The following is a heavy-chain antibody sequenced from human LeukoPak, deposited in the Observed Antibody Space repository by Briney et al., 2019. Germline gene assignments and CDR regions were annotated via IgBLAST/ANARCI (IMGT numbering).Heavy chain of an antibody. CDR1: GGTFISYA. D-gene: IGHD2-2*01. V-gene: IGHV1-69*13. CDR2: IIPVFGTA. J-gene: IGHJ5*02. CDR3: ARIVSGEINWFDP. Sequence: ASVKASCKASGGTFISYAISWVRQAPGQGLEWMGGIIPVFGTANYAQKFQGRVTITADESTSTAYMELSSLRSEDTAVYYCARIVSGEINWFDPWGQGTLVTVSS.